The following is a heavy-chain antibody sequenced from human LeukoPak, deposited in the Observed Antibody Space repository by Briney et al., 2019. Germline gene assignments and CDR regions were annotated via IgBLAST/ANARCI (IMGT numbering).Heavy chain of an antibody. Sequence: GGSLRLSCAASGFTFSSYAMSWVRQAPGKGLEWVSAISGSGGSTYYADSVKGRFTISRDNSKNTLYLQMNSLRAEDTAVYYCAKDHGWIQLLALFDYWGQGTLVTVSS. CDR1: GFTFSSYA. J-gene: IGHJ4*02. CDR3: AKDHGWIQLLALFDY. D-gene: IGHD5-18*01. CDR2: ISGSGGST. V-gene: IGHV3-23*01.